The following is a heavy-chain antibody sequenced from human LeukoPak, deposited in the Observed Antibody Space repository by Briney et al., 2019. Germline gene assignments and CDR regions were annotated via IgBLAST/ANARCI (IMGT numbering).Heavy chain of an antibody. V-gene: IGHV4-4*02. CDR1: GVSISSLNL. J-gene: IGHJ4*02. Sequence: PSETLSLTCIVSGVSISSLNLWSWLRQPPGKGLEWIGEMYLGGTTNFNPSLKSRATILIDKSKNQLSLQLTSGTAADTAVYYCAGLEGRYSTDWFYFFDYWGQGALVTVSS. CDR2: MYLGGTT. CDR3: AGLEGRYSTDWFYFFDY. D-gene: IGHD6-19*01.